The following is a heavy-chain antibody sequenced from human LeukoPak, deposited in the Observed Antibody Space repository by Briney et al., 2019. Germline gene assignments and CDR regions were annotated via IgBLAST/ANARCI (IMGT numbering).Heavy chain of an antibody. D-gene: IGHD5-18*01. CDR3: ARRRYSYADGYFDY. J-gene: IGHJ4*02. V-gene: IGHV3-33*01. Sequence: GSLRLSCAASGFTSSSYGMHWVRQAPGKGLEWVAVIWYDGSNKYCADSVKGRFTISRDNSKNTLYLQMNSLRAEDTAVYYCARRRYSYADGYFDYWGQGTLVTVSS. CDR2: IWYDGSNK. CDR1: GFTSSSYG.